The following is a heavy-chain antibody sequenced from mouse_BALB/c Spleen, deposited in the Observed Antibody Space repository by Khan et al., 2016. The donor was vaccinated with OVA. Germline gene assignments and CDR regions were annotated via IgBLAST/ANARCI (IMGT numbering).Heavy chain of an antibody. CDR3: ARTSRIKY. Sequence: VQLKESGPGLVKPSQSLSLTCTVTGYSITSGYGWNWIRQFPGNKLEWMGYISYSGSTNYNPSLKSRISIPRDTSKNQFFLQLNSVTTDDTATYYCARTSRIKYWCQGTTLTVSS. V-gene: IGHV3-2*02. CDR2: ISYSGST. J-gene: IGHJ2*01. CDR1: GYSITSGYG.